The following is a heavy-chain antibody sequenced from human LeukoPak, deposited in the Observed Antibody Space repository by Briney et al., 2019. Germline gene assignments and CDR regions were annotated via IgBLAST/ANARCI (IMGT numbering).Heavy chain of an antibody. CDR2: ISYDGTNK. CDR3: AKDGDLYGHADY. D-gene: IGHD4-17*01. J-gene: IGHJ4*02. CDR1: GFTFSSYA. Sequence: GGSLRLSCAASGFTFSSYAMHWVRQAPGKGLEWVASISYDGTNKYYADSLKGRFTISRDNSKKTLYLQMNSLRAEDSAVYYCAKDGDLYGHADYWGQGTLVTVSS. V-gene: IGHV3-30-3*01.